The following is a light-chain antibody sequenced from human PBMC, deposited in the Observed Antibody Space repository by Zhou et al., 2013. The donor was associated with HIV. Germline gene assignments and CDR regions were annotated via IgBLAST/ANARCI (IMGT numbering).Light chain of an antibody. CDR1: HSISTY. V-gene: IGKV1-8*01. CDR3: QQYYNSSRT. J-gene: IGKJ2*01. Sequence: AIRMTQSPSSFSASTGDRVTITCRATHSISTYVAWYQHKPGRAPKVLIYKASTLETGVPSRFSGSGSGTEFTLTISSLQPDDFATYYCQQYYNSSRTFGQGTKLEI. CDR2: KAS.